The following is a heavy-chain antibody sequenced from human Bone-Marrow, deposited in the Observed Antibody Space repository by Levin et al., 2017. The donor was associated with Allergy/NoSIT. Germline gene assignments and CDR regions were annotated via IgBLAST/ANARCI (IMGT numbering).Heavy chain of an antibody. CDR3: ASQGGCSGGSCNRP. J-gene: IGHJ5*02. CDR1: GGTFSSYT. Sequence: KISCKASGGTFSSYTISWVRQAPGQGLEWMGRIIPILGIANYAQKFQGRVTITADKSTSTAYMELSSLRSEDTAVYYCASQGGCSGGSCNRPWGQGTLVTVSS. V-gene: IGHV1-69*02. D-gene: IGHD2-15*01. CDR2: IIPILGIA.